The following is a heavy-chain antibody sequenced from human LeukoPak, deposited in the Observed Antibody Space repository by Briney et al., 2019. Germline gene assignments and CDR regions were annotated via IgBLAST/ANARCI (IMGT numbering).Heavy chain of an antibody. V-gene: IGHV4-4*07. Sequence: SETLSLTCTVSGGSIRSYYWNWIRQPAGKGLEWIGRFFLSGTTNYNPSLKSRVTMSVDTSKNQFSLKLSSVTAADTAVYCCARDDGDYAFFDYWGQGTLVTVSS. CDR1: GGSIRSYY. CDR2: FFLSGTT. CDR3: ARDDGDYAFFDY. D-gene: IGHD4-17*01. J-gene: IGHJ4*02.